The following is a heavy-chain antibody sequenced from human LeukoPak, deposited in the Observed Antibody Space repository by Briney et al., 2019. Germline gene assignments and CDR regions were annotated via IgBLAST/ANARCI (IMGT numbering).Heavy chain of an antibody. V-gene: IGHV3-23*01. J-gene: IGHJ4*02. CDR2: IRGSDGGT. CDR3: ARLREGRQFTPNDY. CDR1: GFTFSSYA. Sequence: QPGGSLRLSCAASGFTFSSYAMTWVRQAPGKGLEWVSGIRGSDGGTHYADSVKGRFTISRDNSKNTLYLQMNSLRADDTAVYYCARLREGRQFTPNDYWGQGTLVTVSS. D-gene: IGHD5-24*01.